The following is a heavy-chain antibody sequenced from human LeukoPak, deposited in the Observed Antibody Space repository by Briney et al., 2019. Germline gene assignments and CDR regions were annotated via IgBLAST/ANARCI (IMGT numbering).Heavy chain of an antibody. CDR3: ARDDTAMGFGGYYYYGMDV. CDR1: GGSFSGYY. CDR2: INHSGST. D-gene: IGHD5-18*01. V-gene: IGHV4-34*01. J-gene: IGHJ6*02. Sequence: SETLSLTCAVYGGSFSGYYWSWIRQPPGKGLEWIGEINHSGSTNYNPSLKSRVTISVDTSKNQFSLKLSSVTAADTAVYYCARDDTAMGFGGYYYYGMDVWGQGTTVTVSS.